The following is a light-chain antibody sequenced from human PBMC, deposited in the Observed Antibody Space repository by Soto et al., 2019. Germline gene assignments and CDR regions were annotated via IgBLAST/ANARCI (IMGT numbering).Light chain of an antibody. J-gene: IGLJ1*01. V-gene: IGLV3-1*01. CDR3: QAWDSSLYV. CDR2: QDN. CDR1: KLGDKY. Sequence: SYELTQPPSVSVSPGQTASITCSGDKLGDKYAFWYQQKPGQSPVLVIYQDNKRPSGIPERFSGSNSGNTATLTISGTQAMDEADYYCQAWDSSLYVFGTGTKLTVL.